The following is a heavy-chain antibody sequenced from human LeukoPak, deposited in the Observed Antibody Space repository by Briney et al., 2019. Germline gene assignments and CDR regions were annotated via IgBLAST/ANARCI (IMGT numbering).Heavy chain of an antibody. Sequence: GASVKVSCKASGYTFTGYYMHWVRQAPGQGLEWMGWMNPNSGNTGYAQKFQGRVTMTRNTSISTAYMELSSLRSEDTAVYYCARSAGIKPMVRGVIRYWGQGTLVTVSS. D-gene: IGHD3-10*01. CDR3: ARSAGIKPMVRGVIRY. CDR1: GYTFTGYY. CDR2: MNPNSGNT. J-gene: IGHJ4*02. V-gene: IGHV1-8*02.